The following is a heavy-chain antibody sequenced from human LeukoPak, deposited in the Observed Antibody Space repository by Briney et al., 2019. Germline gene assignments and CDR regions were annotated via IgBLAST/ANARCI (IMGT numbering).Heavy chain of an antibody. D-gene: IGHD3-22*01. J-gene: IGHJ3*02. CDR2: INPNTANP. CDR3: ARGAKDSSGYSPTYAFDI. Sequence: GASVKVSCKASGYTFTNYPINWVRQAPGQGLEWMGWINPNTANPTYAQDFTGRFVFSLDTSVNTAYLQISSLKAEDTAVYYCARGAKDSSGYSPTYAFDIWGQGTMVTVSS. V-gene: IGHV7-4-1*02. CDR1: GYTFTNYP.